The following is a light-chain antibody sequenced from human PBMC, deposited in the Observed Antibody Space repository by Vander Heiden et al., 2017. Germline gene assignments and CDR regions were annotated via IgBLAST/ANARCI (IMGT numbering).Light chain of an antibody. CDR2: DDN. J-gene: IGLJ3*02. V-gene: IGLV3-21*02. Sequence: SYVLTQPPSVSVAPGQTATITCGGYNIGSRSVHWYQQKPGQAPMMVVYDDNQRPSGIPERFSGSNARNTATLIIRGVEAGDEADYHCQVWDSNSDLTDVFGGGTKLTVL. CDR1: NIGSRS. CDR3: QVWDSNSDLTDV.